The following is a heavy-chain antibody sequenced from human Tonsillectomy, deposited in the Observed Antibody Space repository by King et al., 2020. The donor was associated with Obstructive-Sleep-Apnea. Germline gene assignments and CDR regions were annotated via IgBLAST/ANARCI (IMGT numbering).Heavy chain of an antibody. D-gene: IGHD1-14*01. V-gene: IGHV5-10-1*01. CDR3: ARHRKEEGRRTGFDY. CDR1: GYSFTSYW. J-gene: IGHJ4*02. Sequence: VQLVQSGAEVKKPGGSLRISCKGSGYSFTSYWISWVRQIPGKGLEWMGRIDPSDSYTNYSPSFQGHVTISADKSISTAYLQWSSLKASDTAMYYCARHRKEEGRRTGFDYWGQGTLVTVSS. CDR2: IDPSDSYT.